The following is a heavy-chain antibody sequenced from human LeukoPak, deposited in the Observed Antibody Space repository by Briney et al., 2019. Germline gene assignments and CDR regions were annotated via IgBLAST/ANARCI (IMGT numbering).Heavy chain of an antibody. J-gene: IGHJ4*02. D-gene: IGHD3-22*01. CDR3: AKDYYYDSSGYLGPYFDY. CDR1: GFTFSSYA. Sequence: PGGSLRLSCAASGFTFSSYAMSWVRQAPGKGLEWVSAISGSGGSTYYADSVKGRFTISRDNAKNSLYLQMNSLRAEDMALYYCAKDYYYDSSGYLGPYFDYWGQGTLVTVSS. CDR2: ISGSGGST. V-gene: IGHV3-23*01.